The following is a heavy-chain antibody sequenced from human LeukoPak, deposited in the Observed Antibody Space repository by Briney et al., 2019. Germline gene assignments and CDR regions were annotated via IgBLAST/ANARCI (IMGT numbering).Heavy chain of an antibody. CDR1: GGSISSSSYY. V-gene: IGHV4-39*07. J-gene: IGHJ6*02. CDR3: ARRPSSSWGYYYYGMDV. Sequence: PSETLSLTCTVSGGSISSSSYYWGWIRQPPGKGLEWIGSIYYSGSTNYNPSLKSRVTISVDTSKNQFSLKLSSVTAADTAVYYCARRPSSSWGYYYYGMDVWGQGTTVTVSS. CDR2: IYYSGST. D-gene: IGHD6-13*01.